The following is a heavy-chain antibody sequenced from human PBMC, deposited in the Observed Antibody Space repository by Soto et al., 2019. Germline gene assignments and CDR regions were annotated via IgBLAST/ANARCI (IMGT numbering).Heavy chain of an antibody. J-gene: IGHJ4*02. CDR2: IYYTRNT. Sequence: QLQLQESGPGLVKPSETLSLTCTVSGGSISSGSFYWGWIRQPPGKGLEWIGSIYYTRNTYYNPSLKRRVTISVDSSKNQFSLKLSSVTAADTAVYYCARHWEQWLGYIDYWGQGTLVAVSS. D-gene: IGHD6-19*01. CDR1: GGSISSGSFY. CDR3: ARHWEQWLGYIDY. V-gene: IGHV4-39*01.